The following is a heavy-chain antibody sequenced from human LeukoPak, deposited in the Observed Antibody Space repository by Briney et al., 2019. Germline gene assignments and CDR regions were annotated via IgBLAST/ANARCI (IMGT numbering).Heavy chain of an antibody. CDR3: ARGRRDIVVVPAAAAFDI. CDR2: ISSSSSYI. D-gene: IGHD2-2*01. CDR1: GFTFSSYS. V-gene: IGHV3-21*01. J-gene: IGHJ3*02. Sequence: GGSLRLSCAASGFTFSSYSMNWVRQAPGKGLEWVSSISSSSSYICYADSVKGRFTISRDNAKNSLYLQMNSLRAEDTAVYYCARGRRDIVVVPAAAAFDIWGQGTMVTVSS.